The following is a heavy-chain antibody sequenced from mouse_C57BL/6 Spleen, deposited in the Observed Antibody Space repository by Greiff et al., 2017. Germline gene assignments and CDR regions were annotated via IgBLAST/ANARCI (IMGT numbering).Heavy chain of an antibody. D-gene: IGHD2-4*01. J-gene: IGHJ2*01. V-gene: IGHV1-7*01. CDR3: ARRDYDYDVFDY. CDR2: INPSSGYT. Sequence: QVHVKQSGAELAKPGASVKLSCKASGYTFTSYWMHWVKQRPGQGLEWIGYINPSSGYTKYNQKFKDKATLTADKSSSTAYMQLSSLTYEDSAVYYCARRDYDYDVFDYWGQGTTLTVSS. CDR1: GYTFTSYW.